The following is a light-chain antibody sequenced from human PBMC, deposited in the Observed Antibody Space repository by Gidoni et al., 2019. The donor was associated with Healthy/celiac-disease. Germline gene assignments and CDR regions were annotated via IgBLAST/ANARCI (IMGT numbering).Light chain of an antibody. CDR3: MQALQTPLT. CDR1: QSLLHSNGYNY. Sequence: DIVMTQSPLSLPVTPGEPASISCTSSQSLLHSNGYNYLDWYLKKPGQSPQLLIYLGSNRASGVPDRFSGSGSGTDFTLKISRVEAEDVGVYYCMQALQTPLTFGGGTKVEIK. CDR2: LGS. V-gene: IGKV2-28*01. J-gene: IGKJ4*01.